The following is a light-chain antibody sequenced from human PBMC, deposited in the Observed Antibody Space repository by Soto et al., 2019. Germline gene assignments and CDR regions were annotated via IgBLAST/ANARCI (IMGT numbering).Light chain of an antibody. CDR1: SSDVGSYNL. Sequence: QSALTQPASVSGSPGQSITISCTGTSSDVGSYNLVSWYQQHPGKAPKLMIYEVSKRPSGVSNRFSGSKSGNTASLTISGLQAEDEADYYCCSYASSSIFDYVFGTGTKVTVL. J-gene: IGLJ1*01. V-gene: IGLV2-23*02. CDR2: EVS. CDR3: CSYASSSIFDYV.